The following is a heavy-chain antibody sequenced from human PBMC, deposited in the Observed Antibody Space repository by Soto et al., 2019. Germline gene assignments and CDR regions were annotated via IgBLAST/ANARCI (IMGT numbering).Heavy chain of an antibody. CDR1: GFTFSSYG. CDR3: ASEYCSGGRCYYYGMDV. J-gene: IGHJ6*02. CDR2: IWYDGSNK. V-gene: IGHV3-33*01. D-gene: IGHD2-15*01. Sequence: QVPLVESGGGVVQPGRSLRLSCAASGFTFSSYGMHWVRQAPGKGLEWVAVIWYDGSNKYYADSVKGRFTISRDNSKNTLYLQMNSLRAEDTAVYYCASEYCSGGRCYYYGMDVWGQGTTVTVSS.